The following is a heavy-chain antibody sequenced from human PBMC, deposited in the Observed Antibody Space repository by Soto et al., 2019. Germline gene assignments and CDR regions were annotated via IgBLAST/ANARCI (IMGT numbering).Heavy chain of an antibody. J-gene: IGHJ6*02. CDR3: AKAYYDFWSGYQIVGAFPTVMFMDV. V-gene: IGHV3-23*01. CDR1: GFTFGSYA. Sequence: GGSLKLSCATSGFTFGSYAMSWVCQAPGKGLEWVSAISGSGGSTYYADSVKGRFTISRDNSKNTLYLQMNSLRAEDTAVYYCAKAYYDFWSGYQIVGAFPTVMFMDVWGQGTTVTVSS. CDR2: ISGSGGST. D-gene: IGHD3-3*01.